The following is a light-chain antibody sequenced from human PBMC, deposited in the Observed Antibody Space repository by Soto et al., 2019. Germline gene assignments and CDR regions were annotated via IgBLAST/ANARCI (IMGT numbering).Light chain of an antibody. CDR1: QSVSSNY. CDR3: QQYGRSPLT. J-gene: IGKJ4*01. V-gene: IGKV3-20*01. CDR2: GAS. Sequence: EIVLTQSPGTLSLSPGERATLSCRASQSVSSNYLAWYQQKPGQAPRLLIYGASSRATGISDRFSGSGSGTDFTLTISRLEPEDSAVCYCQQYGRSPLTFGGGTKVEIK.